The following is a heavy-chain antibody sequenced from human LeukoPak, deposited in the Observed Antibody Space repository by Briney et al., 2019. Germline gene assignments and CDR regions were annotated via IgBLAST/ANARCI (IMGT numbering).Heavy chain of an antibody. V-gene: IGHV1-18*01. J-gene: IGHJ4*02. CDR3: ARDLITVTYPRGDY. Sequence: ASVKVSCKASGYTFTSYGIGWVRQAPGQGLEWMGWISAYNGNTNYAQKLQGRVTMTTDTSTSTAYMELRSLRSDDTAVYYCARDLITVTYPRGDYWGQGTLVTVSS. CDR2: ISAYNGNT. D-gene: IGHD4-17*01. CDR1: GYTFTSYG.